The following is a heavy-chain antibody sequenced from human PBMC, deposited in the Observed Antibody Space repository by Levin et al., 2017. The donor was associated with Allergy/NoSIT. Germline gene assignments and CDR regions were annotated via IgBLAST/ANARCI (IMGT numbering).Heavy chain of an antibody. J-gene: IGHJ6*02. CDR3: AKDLWELADYYYYGMDV. Sequence: SVKVSCKASGGTFSSYAISWVRQAPGQGLEWMGGIIPIFGTANYAQKFQGRVTITADESTSTAYMELSSLRSEDTAVYYCAKDLWELADYYYYGMDVWGQGTTVTVSS. CDR2: IIPIFGTA. V-gene: IGHV1-69*13. D-gene: IGHD1-26*01. CDR1: GGTFSSYA.